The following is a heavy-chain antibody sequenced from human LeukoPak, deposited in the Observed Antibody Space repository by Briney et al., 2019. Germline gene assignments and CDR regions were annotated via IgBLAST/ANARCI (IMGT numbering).Heavy chain of an antibody. CDR2: IYTSGST. CDR3: ARHVSGYYDAFDI. V-gene: IGHV4-4*07. CDR1: DGSINNYY. J-gene: IGHJ3*02. Sequence: PSETLSLTCTVSDGSINNYYWNWIRQPAGKGLEWIGRIYTSGSTNYNPSLKSRVTMSVDTSKKQFSLKLSSVTAADTAVFYCARHVSGYYDAFDIWDQGTMVTVSS. D-gene: IGHD3-9*01.